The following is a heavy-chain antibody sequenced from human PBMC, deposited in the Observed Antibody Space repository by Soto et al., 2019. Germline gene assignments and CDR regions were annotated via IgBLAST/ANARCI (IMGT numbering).Heavy chain of an antibody. J-gene: IGHJ4*02. CDR2: INHSGST. CDR3: ARPWYSSGPAHY. CDR1: GGSFSGYY. Sequence: PSETLSLTCAVYGGSFSGYYWSWIRQPPGKGLEWIGEINHSGSTNYNPCLKSRVTISVDTSKNQFSLKLSSVTAADTAVYYCARPWYSSGPAHYWGQGTLVTVSS. D-gene: IGHD6-19*01. V-gene: IGHV4-34*01.